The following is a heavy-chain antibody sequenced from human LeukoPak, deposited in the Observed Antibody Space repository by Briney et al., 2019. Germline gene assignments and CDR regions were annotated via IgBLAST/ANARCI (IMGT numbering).Heavy chain of an antibody. D-gene: IGHD3-10*01. V-gene: IGHV3-53*01. CDR2: IYSGGST. CDR3: ARGLMVRGVLFDY. CDR1: GFTVSSNY. Sequence: GGSLRLSCAASGFTVSSNYMSWVRQAPGKGLEWVSVIYSGGSTYYADSVMGRFTISRDNSKNTLYLQMNSLRAEDTAVYYCARGLMVRGVLFDYWGQGTLVTVSS. J-gene: IGHJ4*02.